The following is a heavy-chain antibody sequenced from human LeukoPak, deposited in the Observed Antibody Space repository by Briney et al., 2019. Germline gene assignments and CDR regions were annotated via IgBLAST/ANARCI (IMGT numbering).Heavy chain of an antibody. CDR3: ARGRLSAMDY. D-gene: IGHD5-18*01. Sequence: SETLSLTCAVYGGSFSGYYWSWVRQPPGKGLEWIGEINHSGSTNYNPSLTSRVTISVDTSKNQFSLKLSSVTAADTAVYYCARGRLSAMDYWGQGTLVTVSS. V-gene: IGHV4-34*01. CDR1: GGSFSGYY. J-gene: IGHJ4*02. CDR2: INHSGST.